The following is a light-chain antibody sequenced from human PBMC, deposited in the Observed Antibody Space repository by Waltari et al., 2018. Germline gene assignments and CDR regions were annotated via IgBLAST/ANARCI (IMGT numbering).Light chain of an antibody. CDR2: EVT. J-gene: IGLJ1*01. CDR3: CSYNDGPYV. Sequence: QSALTQHASVSGSPGQSITISCTGTSSDVGTYNLVSWYQQHPGKAPKLMIYEVTKRPSGVSSRFSASRSGNTASLTISGLQAEDEADYYCCSYNDGPYVFGTGTKVTVL. CDR1: SSDVGTYNL. V-gene: IGLV2-23*02.